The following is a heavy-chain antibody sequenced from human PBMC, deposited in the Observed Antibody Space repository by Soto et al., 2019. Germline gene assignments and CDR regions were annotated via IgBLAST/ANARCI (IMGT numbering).Heavy chain of an antibody. CDR1: GGSISSSSYY. J-gene: IGHJ6*02. Sequence: SETLSLTCTVSGGSISSSSYYWGWIRQPPGKGLEWIGSIFYSGSTYYNPSLKSRVTISVDTSKNQFSLKLSSVTAADTAVYYCARHAGLVWSSYYYYGMDVWGQGTTVTVSS. D-gene: IGHD2-21*01. V-gene: IGHV4-39*01. CDR2: IFYSGST. CDR3: ARHAGLVWSSYYYYGMDV.